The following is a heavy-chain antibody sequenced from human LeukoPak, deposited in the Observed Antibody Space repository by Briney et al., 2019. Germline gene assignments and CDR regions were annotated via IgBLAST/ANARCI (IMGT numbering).Heavy chain of an antibody. CDR3: AKLETSWSFDY. CDR2: ISNSDSST. Sequence: GGSLRLSCAASAFTFSNYAMSWVRQAPGKGLEWVSTISNSDSSTYYADSVKGRFTISRDNAKNSLYLQMNSLRAEDTAVYYCAKLETSWSFDYWGQGTLVTVSS. J-gene: IGHJ4*02. CDR1: AFTFSNYA. V-gene: IGHV3-23*01. D-gene: IGHD2-2*01.